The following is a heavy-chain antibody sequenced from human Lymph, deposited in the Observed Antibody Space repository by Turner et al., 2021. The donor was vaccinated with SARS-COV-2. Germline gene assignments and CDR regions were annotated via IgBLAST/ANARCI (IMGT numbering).Heavy chain of an antibody. CDR1: GCSISSSSHY. J-gene: IGHJ4*02. V-gene: IGHV4-39*01. CDR2: ILYSGSN. CDR3: ARLVRRAEYYFDY. Sequence: QLQLQESVPGLVKPSATLSLTCTVPGCSISSSSHYCGWIRQPPGRELEWIGHILYSGSNYYNPSLKRRVTISVDTSKNQFSLKLSSVTAADTAVYYCARLVRRAEYYFDYWGQGTLVTVSS. D-gene: IGHD3-10*01.